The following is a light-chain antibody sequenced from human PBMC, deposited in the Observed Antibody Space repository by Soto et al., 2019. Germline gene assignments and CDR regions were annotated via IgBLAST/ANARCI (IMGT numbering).Light chain of an antibody. J-gene: IGKJ1*01. Sequence: DVVMTQSPLSLPVTLGQPASISCRSSQSLVYSDGNTYLNWFQQRPGQSPRRLIYKVSNRDSGVPDRFSGSGSGTDFTLNISRVEVDDFLFYYCMQDPHSPPAPLGHGPK. V-gene: IGKV2-30*01. CDR1: QSLVYSDGNTY. CDR3: MQDPHSPPAP. CDR2: KVS.